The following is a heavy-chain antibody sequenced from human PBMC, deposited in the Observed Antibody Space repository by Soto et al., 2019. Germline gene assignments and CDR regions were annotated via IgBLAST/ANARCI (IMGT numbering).Heavy chain of an antibody. CDR3: ARGGLGRSGKPGYIDS. CDR1: GYTFTSYG. Sequence: GSSVKVSCKASGYTFTSYGISWVRQAPGQGLEWMGWISAYNGNTNYTQKLQGRFTRTSYTSSNTAYMGLRSLRYHDTAVYYCARGGLGRSGKPGYIDSWG. D-gene: IGHD2-15*01. V-gene: IGHV1-18*01. CDR2: ISAYNGNT. J-gene: IGHJ4*01.